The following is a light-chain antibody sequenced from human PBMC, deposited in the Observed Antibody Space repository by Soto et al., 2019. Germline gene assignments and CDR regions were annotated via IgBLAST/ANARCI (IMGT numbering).Light chain of an antibody. CDR3: QSYDSSLSGSNV. CDR1: SSNIGAGYD. V-gene: IGLV1-40*01. CDR2: GNS. Sequence: QPVLTQPPSVSGAPGQRVTISCTGSSSNIGAGYDVHWYQQLPGTAPKLLIYGNSNRPSGVPDRFSGSKSGTSASLAITGLQAEDEADYYSQSYDSSLSGSNVFGTGTKVTVL. J-gene: IGLJ1*01.